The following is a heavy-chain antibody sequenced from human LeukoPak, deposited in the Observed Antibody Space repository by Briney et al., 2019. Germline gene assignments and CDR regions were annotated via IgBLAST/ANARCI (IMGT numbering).Heavy chain of an antibody. D-gene: IGHD3-22*01. V-gene: IGHV4-59*01. CDR3: ARGRYYYGSSGYYLDY. J-gene: IGHJ4*02. CDR2: IYYSGST. CDR1: GGSISSYY. Sequence: SETLSLTCTVSGGSISSYYWSWIRQPPGKGLEWIGYIYYSGSTNYNPSLKSRVTISVDTSKNQFSLKLSSVTAADTAVYYCARGRYYYGSSGYYLDYWGQGTLVTVSS.